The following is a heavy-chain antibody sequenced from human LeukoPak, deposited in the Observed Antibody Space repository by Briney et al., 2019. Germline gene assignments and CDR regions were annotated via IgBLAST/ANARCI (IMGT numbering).Heavy chain of an antibody. CDR2: INHSGST. Sequence: WETLSLTCAVYGGSFSGYYWSWIRQPPGKGLEWSGQINHSGSTNYNPSLKSRVTISVDTSKNQFSLKLSSVTAADTAVYYCARGKTRWLQLSSWFDLWGQGTLVTVSS. CDR3: ARGKTRWLQLSSWFDL. CDR1: GGSFSGYY. J-gene: IGHJ5*02. D-gene: IGHD5-24*01. V-gene: IGHV4-34*01.